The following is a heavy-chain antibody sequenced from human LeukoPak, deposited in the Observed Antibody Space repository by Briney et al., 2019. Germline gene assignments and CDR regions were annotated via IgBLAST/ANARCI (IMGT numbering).Heavy chain of an antibody. CDR3: AKDDAWLRFGE. D-gene: IGHD3-10*01. V-gene: IGHV3-23*01. CDR1: GFTFSNHG. CDR2: ISPSGDTA. J-gene: IGHJ4*02. Sequence: GGTLRLSCAASGFTFSNHGMNWVRQAPGKGLEWVSGISPSGDTAYYADSVKGRFTISRDNSKNTLYLEVISLTAEDTAVYYCAKDDAWLRFGEWSQGTLVTVSS.